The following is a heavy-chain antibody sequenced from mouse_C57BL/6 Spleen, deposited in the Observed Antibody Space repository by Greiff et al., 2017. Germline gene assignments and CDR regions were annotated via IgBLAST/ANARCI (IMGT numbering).Heavy chain of an antibody. CDR3: ARCDGNRGWFAY. CDR2: IYPGSGST. V-gene: IGHV1-55*01. Sequence: QVQLQQPGAELVKPGASVKMSCKASGYTFTSYWITWVKQRPGQGLEWIGDIYPGSGSTNYNEKFKSKATLTVDTSSSTAYMQLSSLTSEDSAVYYCARCDGNRGWFAYWGQGTLVTVSA. D-gene: IGHD2-1*01. CDR1: GYTFTSYW. J-gene: IGHJ3*01.